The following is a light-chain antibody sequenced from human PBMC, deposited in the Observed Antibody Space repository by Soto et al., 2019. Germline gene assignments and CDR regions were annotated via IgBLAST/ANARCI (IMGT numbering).Light chain of an antibody. Sequence: EIVMTQSPATLSVSPGERATLSCRASQSVSSYLAWYQQKPGQAPRLLIYDTSDRATGIPARFSGSGSGTDFTLTITSLESEDFAVYYCQQRINWPPTCGQGTKGDIK. CDR2: DTS. CDR1: QSVSSY. J-gene: IGKJ1*01. V-gene: IGKV3-11*01. CDR3: QQRINWPPT.